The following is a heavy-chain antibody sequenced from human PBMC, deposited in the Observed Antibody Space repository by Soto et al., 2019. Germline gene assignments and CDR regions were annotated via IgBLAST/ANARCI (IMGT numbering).Heavy chain of an antibody. CDR3: ARGTYYDSSGYQNWYYDL. CDR1: GGTFSSYA. V-gene: IGHV1-69*06. J-gene: IGHJ2*01. CDR2: IIPIFGTA. Sequence: QVQLVQSGAEVKKPGSSVKVSCKASGGTFSSYAISWVRQAPGQGLEWMGGIIPIFGTANYAQKFQGRVTITADKSTRTAYMELSSLRSEDTAVYYCARGTYYDSSGYQNWYYDLWGRGTLVTVSS. D-gene: IGHD3-22*01.